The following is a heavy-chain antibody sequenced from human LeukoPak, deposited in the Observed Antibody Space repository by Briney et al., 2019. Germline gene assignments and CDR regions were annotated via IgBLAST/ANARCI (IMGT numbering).Heavy chain of an antibody. Sequence: PSETLSLTCAVYGGSCDDYYCSWIRQPPGKGLEWIGEIHPSGIFYYNSSLVSRVSISIDTSKSQFSLRLTSVTAADTAVYYCEATYAGYSSGWYWGQGTLVTVSS. J-gene: IGHJ4*02. CDR3: EATYAGYSSGWY. V-gene: IGHV4-34*01. D-gene: IGHD6-19*01. CDR1: GGSCDDYY. CDR2: IHPSGIF.